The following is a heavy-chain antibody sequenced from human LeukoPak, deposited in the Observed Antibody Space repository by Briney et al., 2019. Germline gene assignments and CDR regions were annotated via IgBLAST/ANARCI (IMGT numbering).Heavy chain of an antibody. CDR3: ATIYDFWSGFPAAESFDY. D-gene: IGHD3-3*01. V-gene: IGHV4-34*01. CDR1: GGSFSGYY. CDR2: INHSGST. Sequence: PSETLSLTCAVYGGSFSGYYWSWIRQPPGKGLEWIGEINHSGSTNYNPSLKSRVTISVDTSKNQFSLKLSSVTAADTAVYYCATIYDFWSGFPAAESFDYWGQGTLVTVSS. J-gene: IGHJ4*02.